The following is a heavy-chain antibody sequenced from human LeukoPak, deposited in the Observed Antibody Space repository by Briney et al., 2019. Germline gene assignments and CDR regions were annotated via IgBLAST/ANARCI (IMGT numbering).Heavy chain of an antibody. V-gene: IGHV3-48*04. CDR3: VRSDRETYAFDI. CDR2: ISSSSSTI. D-gene: IGHD3-10*01. Sequence: GGSLRLSCAASGFTFSSYSMSWVRQAPGKGLEWVSYISSSSSTIYYADSVKGRFTISRDNAENSLYLQVNNLRVEDTAVYYCVRSDRETYAFDIWGQGAMVTVSS. J-gene: IGHJ3*02. CDR1: GFTFSSYS.